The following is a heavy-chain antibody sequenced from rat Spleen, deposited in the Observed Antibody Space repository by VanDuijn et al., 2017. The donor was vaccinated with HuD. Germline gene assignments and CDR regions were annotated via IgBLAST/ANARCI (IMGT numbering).Heavy chain of an antibody. V-gene: IGHV5-20*01. J-gene: IGHJ4*01. CDR1: GFTFSNYY. CDR3: TTYYYSGGVMDA. CDR2: ISYDGTAT. D-gene: IGHD1-1*01. Sequence: EVQLVESGGGLVQPGRSMKLSCAALGFTFSNYYMAWVRQAPTQGLEWVASISYDGTATYYRDSVKGRFTLSRDNAKSTLYLQMDSLRSEDTATYYCTTYYYSGGVMDAWGQGASVTVSS.